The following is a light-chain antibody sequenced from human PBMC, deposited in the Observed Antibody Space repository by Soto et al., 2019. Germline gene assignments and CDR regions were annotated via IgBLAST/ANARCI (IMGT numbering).Light chain of an antibody. CDR3: QQYHSYWP. CDR1: QNSRSR. CDR2: DAS. J-gene: IGKJ1*01. Sequence: DFQMTQSPSTLSASVGDRVTITCRASQNSRSRLAWFQQKPGKAPKLLIYDASSLESGVPQRFSGSGSGTEFTLTISRLQTDDFSTYYCQQYHSYWPFGQGTKVE. V-gene: IGKV1-5*01.